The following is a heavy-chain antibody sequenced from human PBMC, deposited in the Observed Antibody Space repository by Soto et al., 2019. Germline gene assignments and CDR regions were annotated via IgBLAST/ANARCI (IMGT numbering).Heavy chain of an antibody. Sequence: QVQLQESGPGLVKPSETLSLTCTVSGGSISSYYWSWIRQPPGKGLEWIGYIYYSGSTNCNPSLKSRGTIPVATSKNHFYLKLSSVTAADTAVYYCARGRPQKGGYCSSTSCYSYYYYYMDVWGKGTTVTVSS. CDR1: GGSISSYY. CDR3: ARGRPQKGGYCSSTSCYSYYYYYMDV. V-gene: IGHV4-59*01. D-gene: IGHD2-2*01. CDR2: IYYSGST. J-gene: IGHJ6*03.